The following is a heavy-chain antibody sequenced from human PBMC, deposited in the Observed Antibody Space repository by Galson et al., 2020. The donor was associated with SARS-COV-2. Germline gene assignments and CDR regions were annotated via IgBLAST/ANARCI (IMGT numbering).Heavy chain of an antibody. Sequence: SETLSLTCAVSGGSISTSEWWSWVRQPPGKGLEWIGQIYYSGNTNYSPSLKSRVSILVDKSQNQFSLNLRSVTAADTAVYYCARRSGYCSTTSCHTGYFDYWGQGPWSPSPQ. J-gene: IGHJ4*02. CDR3: ARRSGYCSTTSCHTGYFDY. CDR1: GGSISTSEW. CDR2: IYYSGNT. V-gene: IGHV4-4*02. D-gene: IGHD2-2*02.